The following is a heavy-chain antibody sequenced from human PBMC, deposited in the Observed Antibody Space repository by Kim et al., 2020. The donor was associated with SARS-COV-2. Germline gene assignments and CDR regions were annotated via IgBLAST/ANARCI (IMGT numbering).Heavy chain of an antibody. CDR1: GYSFTSYW. CDR2: IYPGDSDT. Sequence: GESLKISCKGSGYSFTSYWIGWVRQMPGKGLEWMGIIYPGDSDTRYSPSFQGQVTISADKSISTAYLQWSSLKASDTAMYYCARHGSGIAAAGTASGFDYWGQGTLVTVSS. V-gene: IGHV5-51*01. D-gene: IGHD6-13*01. CDR3: ARHGSGIAAAGTASGFDY. J-gene: IGHJ4*02.